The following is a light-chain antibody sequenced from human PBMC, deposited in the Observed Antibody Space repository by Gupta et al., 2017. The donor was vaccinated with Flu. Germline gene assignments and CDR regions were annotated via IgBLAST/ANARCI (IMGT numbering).Light chain of an antibody. CDR3: QQSYSTPPS. V-gene: IGKV1-39*01. J-gene: IGKJ2*03. CDR2: KAS. CDR1: QNIDSY. Sequence: IELRPSPTLASASVGDRITITCRASQNIDSYLNWYQQKPGKAPHLLIYKASSLQSGVPPRFSGGGSGTDFSLSISSLQPEDFATYYCQQSYSTPPSFGRGTKLEIK.